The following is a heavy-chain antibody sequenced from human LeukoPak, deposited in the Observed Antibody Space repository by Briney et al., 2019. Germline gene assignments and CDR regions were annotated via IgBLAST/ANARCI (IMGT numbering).Heavy chain of an antibody. CDR1: VFTFSNYW. V-gene: IGHV3-74*01. J-gene: IGHJ4*02. Sequence: GGSLRLSCAASVFTFSNYWMHWVRQAPGKGLVWVSRIKTDGSSTSYADAVKGRFTISRDNAKNTVYLQMNSLRAEDTAVYYCGRDPFGSGSFWGQGALVTVSS. CDR3: GRDPFGSGSF. CDR2: IKTDGSST. D-gene: IGHD3-10*01.